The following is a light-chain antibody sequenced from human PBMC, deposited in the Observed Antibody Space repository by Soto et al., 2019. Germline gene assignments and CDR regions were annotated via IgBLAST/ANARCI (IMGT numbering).Light chain of an antibody. J-gene: IGKJ1*01. CDR2: AAS. CDR1: QGIRND. Sequence: DIQMTQSPSSLSASVGDRVTITCRASQGIRNDVGWYQQRPGNAPKRLIYAASTLQRGVPSHFRGSGFGTGFTLTISGLQAEDSATYDCLQYHCLRLSFGRGTQVEVK. CDR3: LQYHCLRLS. V-gene: IGKV1-17*01.